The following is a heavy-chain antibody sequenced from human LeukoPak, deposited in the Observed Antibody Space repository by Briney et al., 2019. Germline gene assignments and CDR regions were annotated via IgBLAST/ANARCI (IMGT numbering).Heavy chain of an antibody. J-gene: IGHJ4*02. V-gene: IGHV3-30-3*01. CDR1: GFTFSSYA. Sequence: GGSLRLSCAASGFTFSSYAMHWVRQAPGKGLEWVAVISYDGSNKYYADSVKGRFTISRDNSKNTLYLQMNSLRAEDTAVYYCANGDDYGDQTRRVTDYWGQGTLVTVSS. CDR3: ANGDDYGDQTRRVTDY. D-gene: IGHD4-17*01. CDR2: ISYDGSNK.